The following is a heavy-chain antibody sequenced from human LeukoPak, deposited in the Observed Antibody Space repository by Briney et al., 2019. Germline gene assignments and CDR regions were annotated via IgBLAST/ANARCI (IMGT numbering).Heavy chain of an antibody. CDR3: ARDLTYYDILTDIRGLDY. V-gene: IGHV3-7*01. D-gene: IGHD3-9*01. J-gene: IGHJ4*02. Sequence: HPGGSLRLSCAASGFTFSSYWMSWVRQAPGKGLEWVANIKQDGSEKYYVDSVKGRFTISRDNAKNSLYLQMNSLRAEDTAVYYCARDLTYYDILTDIRGLDYWGQGTLVTVSS. CDR2: IKQDGSEK. CDR1: GFTFSSYW.